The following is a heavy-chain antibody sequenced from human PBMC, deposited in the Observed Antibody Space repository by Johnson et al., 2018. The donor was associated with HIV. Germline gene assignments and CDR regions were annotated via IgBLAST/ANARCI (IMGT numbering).Heavy chain of an antibody. CDR2: ISYDGNNK. J-gene: IGHJ3*02. Sequence: QMQLVESGGGVVQPGRSLRLSCASSGFTFSSYAMHWVRQAPGKGLKWVAVISYDGNNKYYADSVKGRFTISRDNSKNTLYLQMNSLRAEDTAVYYCAREGTVSYGGAFDIWGQGTMVTVSS. V-gene: IGHV3-30*14. D-gene: IGHD4-17*01. CDR1: GFTFSSYA. CDR3: AREGTVSYGGAFDI.